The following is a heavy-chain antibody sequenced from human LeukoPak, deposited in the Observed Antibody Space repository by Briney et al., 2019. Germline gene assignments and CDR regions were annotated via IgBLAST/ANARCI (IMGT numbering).Heavy chain of an antibody. CDR3: AKFLGDGVVTVEYFQH. V-gene: IGHV3-23*01. CDR2: ISGSGGGT. J-gene: IGHJ1*01. D-gene: IGHD3-3*01. Sequence: PGGSLRLSCAASGFTFSSYAMSWVRQAPGKGLEWVSAISGSGGGTYYADSVKGRFTISRDNSKNTLYLQMNSLRAEDTAVYYCAKFLGDGVVTVEYFQHWGQGTLVTVSS. CDR1: GFTFSSYA.